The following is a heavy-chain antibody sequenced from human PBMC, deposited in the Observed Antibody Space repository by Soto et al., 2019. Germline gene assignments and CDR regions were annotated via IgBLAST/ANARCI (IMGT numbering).Heavy chain of an antibody. CDR1: GYTFTSYY. J-gene: IGHJ5*02. CDR2: INPSGGST. D-gene: IGHD1-26*01. CDR3: ARDRRGVGATTPYNWFDP. V-gene: IGHV1-46*01. Sequence: ASVKVSCKASGYTFTSYYMHWVRQAPGQGLEWMGIINPSGGSTSYAQKFQGRVTMTRDTSTSTVYMELSSLRSADTAVYYCARDRRGVGATTPYNWFDPWGQGTLVTVSS.